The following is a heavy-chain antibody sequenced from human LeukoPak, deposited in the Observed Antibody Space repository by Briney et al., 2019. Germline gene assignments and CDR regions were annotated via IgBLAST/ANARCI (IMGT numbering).Heavy chain of an antibody. V-gene: IGHV1/OR15-1*01. CDR2: INPNSGGT. Sequence: GASVKVSCKASGYIFTDYYMHWVRQAPGQELGWMGRINPNSGGTNYAQKFQGRVTMTRDTSISTAYTELSSLRSEDTATYYCASICSSTSCYRNWFDPWGQGTLVTVSS. CDR1: GYIFTDYY. J-gene: IGHJ5*02. CDR3: ASICSSTSCYRNWFDP. D-gene: IGHD2-2*02.